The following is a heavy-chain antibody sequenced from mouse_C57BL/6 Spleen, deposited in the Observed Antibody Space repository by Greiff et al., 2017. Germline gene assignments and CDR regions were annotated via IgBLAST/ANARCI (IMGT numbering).Heavy chain of an antibody. CDR2: ISYSGST. Sequence: EVKLVESGPGMVKPSQSLSLTCTVTGYSITSGYDWHWIRHFPGNKLEWMGFISYSGSTNYNPSLKSRISITHDTSKNHFFLKLNSVTTEDTATYYCARDYGSGFDYWGQGTTLTVSS. V-gene: IGHV3-1*01. D-gene: IGHD1-1*01. CDR1: GYSITSGYD. CDR3: ARDYGSGFDY. J-gene: IGHJ2*01.